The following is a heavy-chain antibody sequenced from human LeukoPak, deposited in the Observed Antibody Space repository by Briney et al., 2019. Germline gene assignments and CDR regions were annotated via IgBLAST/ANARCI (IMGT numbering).Heavy chain of an antibody. CDR3: ARQVSYYYDSSGYSRYFDY. Sequence: GESLKISCKGSGYSFTSYWIGWVRQMPGKGLEWMGIIYPGDSDTRYSPSLQGQVTISADKSISTAYLQWSSLKASDTAMYYCARQVSYYYDSSGYSRYFDYWGQGTLVTVSS. CDR1: GYSFTSYW. J-gene: IGHJ4*02. CDR2: IYPGDSDT. V-gene: IGHV5-51*01. D-gene: IGHD3-22*01.